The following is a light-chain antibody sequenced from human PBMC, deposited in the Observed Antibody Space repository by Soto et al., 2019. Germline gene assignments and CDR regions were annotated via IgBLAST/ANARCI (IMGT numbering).Light chain of an antibody. CDR1: SSDIGTYNF. J-gene: IGLJ1*01. CDR2: EVS. CDR3: GSWDSSLSAYV. Sequence: QSALTQPASVSGSPGQSITISCTGTSSDIGTYNFVSWYQQHPGKVPKLIIYEVSSRPSEISDRFSGSKSGDTASLTISGLQAEDEAEYYCGSWDSSLSAYVFGTGTKVTVL. V-gene: IGLV2-14*01.